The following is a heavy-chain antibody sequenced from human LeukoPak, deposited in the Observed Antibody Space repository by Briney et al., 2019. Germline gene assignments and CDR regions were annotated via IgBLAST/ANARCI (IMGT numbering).Heavy chain of an antibody. V-gene: IGHV1-2*02. CDR3: ARGYCSGGSCYFIFDY. CDR2: INPNSGGT. Sequence: ASVKVSCKASGYTFTGYYMHWVRQAPGQGLEWMGSINPNSGGTNYAQKFQGRVTMTRDTSISTAYMELSRLRSDDTAVYYCARGYCSGGSCYFIFDYWGQGTLVTVSS. J-gene: IGHJ4*02. D-gene: IGHD2-15*01. CDR1: GYTFTGYY.